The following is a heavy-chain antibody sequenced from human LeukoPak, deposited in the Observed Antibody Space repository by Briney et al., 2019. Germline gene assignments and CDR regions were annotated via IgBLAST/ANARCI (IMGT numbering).Heavy chain of an antibody. CDR1: GFTFSSYA. J-gene: IGHJ4*02. CDR2: ISGGGGST. V-gene: IGHV3-23*01. D-gene: IGHD1-26*01. Sequence: GGSLRLSCAASGFTFSSYAMTWVRQTPGKGLEWVSAISGGGGSTYYADSVKGRFTISRDISKNTLYQQMNSLRAEDTAVYYCANVGRYRHGHFDYWGQGTLVTVSS. CDR3: ANVGRYRHGHFDY.